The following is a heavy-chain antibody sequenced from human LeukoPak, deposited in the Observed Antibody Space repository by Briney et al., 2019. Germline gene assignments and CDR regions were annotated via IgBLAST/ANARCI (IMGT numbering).Heavy chain of an antibody. CDR1: GFIFSRDV. CDR3: AKGSAASRPYYLDY. J-gene: IGHJ4*02. D-gene: IGHD6-25*01. CDR2: VTDSGAST. Sequence: PGGSLRLSCGASGFIFSRDVMSWVRQAPGKGLEWVSAVTDSGASTYYADSVKGRFTISRDNSKNTLYLQMNSLRVEDTAVYYCAKGSAASRPYYLDYWGQGTLVTVSS. V-gene: IGHV3-23*01.